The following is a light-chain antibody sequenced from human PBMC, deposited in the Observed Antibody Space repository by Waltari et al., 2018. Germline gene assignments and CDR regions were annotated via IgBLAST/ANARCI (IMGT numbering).Light chain of an antibody. V-gene: IGKV1-39*01. CDR2: DAS. CDR1: QSISSY. CDR3: QQSFSTPWT. J-gene: IGKJ1*01. Sequence: DIQMTQSPSSLSASVGDSVTITCRASQSISSYLNWYQIKPVKAPKLLIYDASRLQSGVPSRFSGSGSGTDFTLTISSLQPDDFAIYHCQQSFSTPWTFGQGTNVEI.